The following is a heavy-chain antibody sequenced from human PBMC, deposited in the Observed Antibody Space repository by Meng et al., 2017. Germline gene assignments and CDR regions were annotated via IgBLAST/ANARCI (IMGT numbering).Heavy chain of an antibody. Sequence: QVRGVESGGGVVQPGRSLRLSCAASGFTFSSYAMHWVRQAPGKGLEWVAVISYDGSNKYYADSVKGRFTISRDNSKNTLYLQMNSLRAEDTAVYYCASMGYWGQGTLVTVSS. CDR3: ASMGY. V-gene: IGHV3-30*01. CDR2: ISYDGSNK. CDR1: GFTFSSYA. D-gene: IGHD3-10*01. J-gene: IGHJ4*02.